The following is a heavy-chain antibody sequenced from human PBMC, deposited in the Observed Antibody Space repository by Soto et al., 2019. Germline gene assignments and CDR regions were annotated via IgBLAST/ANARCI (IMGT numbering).Heavy chain of an antibody. D-gene: IGHD6-13*01. CDR2: IDPSDSYT. CDR1: GYSFTSYW. V-gene: IGHV5-10-1*01. CDR3: AREGPGIAAAGLPNYYYYGMDV. J-gene: IGHJ6*02. Sequence: PGESLKISCKGSGYSFTSYWISWVRQMPGKGLEWMGRIDPSDSYTNYSPSFQGHVTISADKSISTAYLQWSSLKASDTAMYYCAREGPGIAAAGLPNYYYYGMDVRGQGNTVNVS.